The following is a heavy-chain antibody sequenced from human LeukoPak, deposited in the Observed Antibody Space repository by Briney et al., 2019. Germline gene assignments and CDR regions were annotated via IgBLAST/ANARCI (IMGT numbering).Heavy chain of an antibody. J-gene: IGHJ3*02. CDR2: IHTSGST. CDR1: GYSISSGYY. CDR3: ARGEYYYDTSGFRSAFDI. D-gene: IGHD3-22*01. Sequence: SETLSLTCTVSGYSISSGYYWGWIRQPPGKGLEWIGRIHTSGSTNYNPSLKSRITMSADTSKNQFSLRLTSVTAADTAVYYCARGEYYYDTSGFRSAFDIWGQGTMVTVSS. V-gene: IGHV4-38-2*02.